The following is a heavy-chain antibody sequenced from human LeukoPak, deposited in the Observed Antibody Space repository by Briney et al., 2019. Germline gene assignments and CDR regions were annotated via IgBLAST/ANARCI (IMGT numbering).Heavy chain of an antibody. D-gene: IGHD2-2*01. V-gene: IGHV3-21*01. CDR2: ISPKSDFI. CDR1: GSSFNYYD. Sequence: PGGSPRLSCAGSGSSFNYYDMNWVRQAPGKGLEWVSSISPKSDFIYYSDSVRGRFTISRDNAENSLYLQMNSLRAEDTAVYYCARADCSSSTCYLRRSWFDPWGQGTLVTVSS. CDR3: ARADCSSSTCYLRRSWFDP. J-gene: IGHJ5*02.